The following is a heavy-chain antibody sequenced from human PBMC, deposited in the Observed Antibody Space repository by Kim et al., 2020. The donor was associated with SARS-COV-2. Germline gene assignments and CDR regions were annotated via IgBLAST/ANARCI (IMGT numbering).Heavy chain of an antibody. V-gene: IGHV4-31*03. D-gene: IGHD3-3*01. Sequence: SETLSLTCTVSGGSISSGGYYWRWIRQHPGKGLEWIGYIYYSGSTYYNPSLKSRVTISVATSQNQFSLQLTSVTAADTAVYYCARGRITIFGVVLDFDY. CDR3: ARGRITIFGVVLDFDY. CDR1: GGSISSGGYY. CDR2: IYYSGST. J-gene: IGHJ4*01.